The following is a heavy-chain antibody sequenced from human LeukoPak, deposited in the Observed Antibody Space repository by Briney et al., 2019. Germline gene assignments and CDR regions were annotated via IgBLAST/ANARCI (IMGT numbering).Heavy chain of an antibody. V-gene: IGHV4-61*02. CDR3: ARLTMVRGVISHFDY. D-gene: IGHD3-10*01. J-gene: IGHJ4*02. CDR1: GGSISSGSYY. Sequence: SQTLSLTCTVSGGSISSGSYYWSWIRQPAGKGLEWIGRIYTSGSTNYNPSLKSRVTISVDTSKNQFSLKLSSVTAADTAVYYCARLTMVRGVISHFDYWGQGTLVTVSS. CDR2: IYTSGST.